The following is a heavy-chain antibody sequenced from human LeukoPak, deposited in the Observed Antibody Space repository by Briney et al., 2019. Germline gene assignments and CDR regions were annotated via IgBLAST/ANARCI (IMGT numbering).Heavy chain of an antibody. Sequence: GGSLRLSCAASGFTFSSYSMNWVRQAPGKGLEWVSYISSSSSTIYYADSVKGRFTISRDNAKNSLYLQMNSLRAEDTAVYYCARVGGIVVVPAYYYMDVWGKGTTVTVSS. CDR3: ARVGGIVVVPAYYYMDV. CDR1: GFTFSSYS. CDR2: ISSSSSTI. J-gene: IGHJ6*03. D-gene: IGHD2-2*01. V-gene: IGHV3-48*01.